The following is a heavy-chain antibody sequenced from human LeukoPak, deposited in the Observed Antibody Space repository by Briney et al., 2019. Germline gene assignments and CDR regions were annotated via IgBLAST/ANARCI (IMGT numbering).Heavy chain of an antibody. CDR1: GYTFTGYY. D-gene: IGHD2-2*01. Sequence: GASVKVSCKASGYTFTGYYMHWVRQAPGQGLEWMGWINPNSGGTNYAQKFQGKVTMTRDTSISTAYMELSRLRSDDTAVYYCARDPDIVVVPAARALDYWGQGTLVTVSS. V-gene: IGHV1-2*02. CDR3: ARDPDIVVVPAARALDY. CDR2: INPNSGGT. J-gene: IGHJ4*02.